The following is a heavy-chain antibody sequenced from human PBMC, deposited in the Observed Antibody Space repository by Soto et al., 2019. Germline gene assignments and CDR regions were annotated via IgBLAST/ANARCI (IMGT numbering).Heavy chain of an antibody. CDR2: ISGSGGST. V-gene: IGHV3-23*01. Sequence: AGSMRISSAASGFTFSSYAMSWVRQDPGKGMEWVSAISGSGGSTYYADSVKGRFTISRDNSKNTLYLQMNSLRAEDTAVYYCTKDGMATGGATYDYYGMDVWGQGTTVT. J-gene: IGHJ6*02. D-gene: IGHD1-26*01. CDR1: GFTFSSYA. CDR3: TKDGMATGGATYDYYGMDV.